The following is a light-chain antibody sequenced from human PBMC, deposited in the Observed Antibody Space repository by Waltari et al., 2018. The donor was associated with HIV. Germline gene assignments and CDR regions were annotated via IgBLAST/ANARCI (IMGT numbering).Light chain of an antibody. CDR1: SGSVSSAYY. V-gene: IGLV8-61*01. Sequence: QTVVTQEPSFSVTLGGTVTLPCALNSGSVSSAYYPSWYQQTPGQPPRTLIHSTNVRSPGVPDRFSGSIFGNKAALTITGARAEDEANYYCVLYVGFGPDWVFGGGTKVTVL. CDR3: VLYVGFGPDWV. J-gene: IGLJ3*02. CDR2: STN.